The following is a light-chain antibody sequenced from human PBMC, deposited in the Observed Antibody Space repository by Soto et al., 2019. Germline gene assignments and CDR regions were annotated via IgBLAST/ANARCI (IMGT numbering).Light chain of an antibody. J-gene: IGLJ1*01. CDR1: SSDVGGYNY. CDR2: DVS. CDR3: SSYTSSSTPPYV. V-gene: IGLV2-14*01. Sequence: QSVLPQPASVSGSPGQSITISCTGTSSDVGGYNYVSWYQQHPGKAPKLMIYDVSNRPSGVSNRFSGSKSGNTASLTISGLQAGDEADYYCSSYTSSSTPPYVFGTGTKVTVL.